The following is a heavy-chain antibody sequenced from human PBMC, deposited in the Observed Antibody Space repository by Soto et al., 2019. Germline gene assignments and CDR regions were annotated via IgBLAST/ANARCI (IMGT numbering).Heavy chain of an antibody. CDR3: ARDRALSGGYLRLDY. J-gene: IGHJ4*02. CDR1: GGSVSSGSYY. Sequence: PSETLSLTCTVSGGSVSSGSYYWSWIRQPPGKGLEWIGYIYYSGSTNYNPSLKSRVTISVDTSKNQFSLKLSSVTAADTAVYYCARDRALSGGYLRLDYWGQGPLVTVSS. CDR2: IYYSGST. D-gene: IGHD5-12*01. V-gene: IGHV4-61*01.